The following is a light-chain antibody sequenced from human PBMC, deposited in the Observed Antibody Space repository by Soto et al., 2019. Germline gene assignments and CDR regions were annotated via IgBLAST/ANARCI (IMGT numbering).Light chain of an antibody. CDR1: TSDVGRYNY. Sequence: SALTQPASVSGSPGQSISISCTGTTSDVGRYNYVSWYQQHPGEAPKLMIYDVSYRPSWVSNRFSGSKSGITASLTISGLQAEDEADYYCNSFTTSSTYVFGTGTKVTVL. V-gene: IGLV2-14*03. CDR3: NSFTTSSTYV. J-gene: IGLJ1*01. CDR2: DVS.